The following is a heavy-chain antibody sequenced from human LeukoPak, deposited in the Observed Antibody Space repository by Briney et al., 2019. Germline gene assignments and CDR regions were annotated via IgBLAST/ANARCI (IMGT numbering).Heavy chain of an antibody. CDR3: ARDTYDYVWGSPDAFDI. Sequence: GGSLRLSCAASGFTFSSYEMNWVRQAPGKGLEWVSYISSSGSTIYYADSAKGRFTISRDNAKNSLYLQMNSLRAEDTAVYYCARDTYDYVWGSPDAFDIWGQGTMVTVSS. J-gene: IGHJ3*02. D-gene: IGHD3-16*01. V-gene: IGHV3-48*03. CDR1: GFTFSSYE. CDR2: ISSSGSTI.